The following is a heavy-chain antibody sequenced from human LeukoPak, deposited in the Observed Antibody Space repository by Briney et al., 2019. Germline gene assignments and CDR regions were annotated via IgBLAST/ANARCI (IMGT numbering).Heavy chain of an antibody. V-gene: IGHV3-53*01. CDR1: GFTVSSNY. CDR3: AKDPNGACSSTSCYENDY. CDR2: IYSGGST. D-gene: IGHD2-2*01. Sequence: SGGSLRLSCAASGFTVSSNYMSWVRQAPGKGLEWVSVIYSGGSTYYADSVKGRFTISRDNSKNTLYLQMNSLRAEDTAVYYCAKDPNGACSSTSCYENDYWGQGTLVTVSS. J-gene: IGHJ4*02.